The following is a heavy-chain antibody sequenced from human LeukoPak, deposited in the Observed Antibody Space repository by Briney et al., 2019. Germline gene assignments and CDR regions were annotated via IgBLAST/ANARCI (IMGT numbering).Heavy chain of an antibody. CDR2: ITGSGGGT. J-gene: IGHJ6*02. CDR3: ERDQRITIVGVLARCQGAKEGMDV. Sequence: PGGSLRLSCAASGFTFSSYAMGWVRQAPGKGLEWVAAITGSGGGTYYADSVKGRFTISRDNAKNSLYLQMNSLRAEDTAVYYLERDQRITIVGVLARCQGAKEGMDVWGQGPTVTVS. CDR1: GFTFSSYA. D-gene: IGHD3-3*01. V-gene: IGHV3-21*01.